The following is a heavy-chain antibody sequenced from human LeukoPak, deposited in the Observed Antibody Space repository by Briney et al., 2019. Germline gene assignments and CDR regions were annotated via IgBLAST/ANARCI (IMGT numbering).Heavy chain of an antibody. D-gene: IGHD3-22*01. CDR1: GYTFTGYY. CDR3: ARASQRLLNMSSEALDAFDI. CDR2: INPNSGGT. V-gene: IGHV1-2*02. J-gene: IGHJ3*02. Sequence: ASVKVSCKASGYTFTGYYMHWVRQAPGQGLEWMGWINPNSGGTNYAQKFQGRVTMTRDTSVSTAYMELSRLRSDDTAVYYCARASQRLLNMSSEALDAFDIWGQGTMVTVSS.